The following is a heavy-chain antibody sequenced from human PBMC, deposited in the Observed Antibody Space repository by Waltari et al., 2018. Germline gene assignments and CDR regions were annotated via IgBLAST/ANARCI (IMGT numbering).Heavy chain of an antibody. CDR3: ARGKSNWGFYYGMDV. CDR1: GGTFSSYA. D-gene: IGHD7-27*01. CDR2: SIPICGTA. V-gene: IGHV1-69*12. Sequence: QVQLVQSGSEVKKPGSSVKVSCKASGGTFSSYAISWVRQAPGQGLEWMGGSIPICGTANYAQKFQGRVTITADESTSTAYMELSSLRSEDTAVYYCARGKSNWGFYYGMDVWGQGTTVTVSS. J-gene: IGHJ6*02.